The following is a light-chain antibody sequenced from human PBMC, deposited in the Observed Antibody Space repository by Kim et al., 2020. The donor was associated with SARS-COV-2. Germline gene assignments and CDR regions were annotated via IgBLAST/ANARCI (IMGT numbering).Light chain of an antibody. V-gene: IGLV1-44*01. CDR1: STNIGSNT. CDR3: AAWDDSLNGHV. CDR2: SNN. Sequence: GQRVTISCSGRSTNIGSNTVNWYQQLPGTAPKLLIYSNNQRPSGVPDRFSGSKSGTSASLAISGLQSEDEADYYCAAWDDSLNGHVFGTGTKVTVL. J-gene: IGLJ1*01.